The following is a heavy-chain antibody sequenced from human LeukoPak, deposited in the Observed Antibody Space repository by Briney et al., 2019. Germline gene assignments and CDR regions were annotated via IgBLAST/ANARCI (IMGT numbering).Heavy chain of an antibody. Sequence: TLSLTCAVSGGSISSGSYSWSWIRQPPGNGLEWIGYIYHSGSTYYNPSLKSRVTMSVDTSKNQFSLKLSSVTAADTAVYYCARDSRYFDLWGRGTLVTVSS. V-gene: IGHV4-30-2*01. CDR3: ARDSRYFDL. CDR2: IYHSGST. J-gene: IGHJ2*01. CDR1: GGSISSGSYS.